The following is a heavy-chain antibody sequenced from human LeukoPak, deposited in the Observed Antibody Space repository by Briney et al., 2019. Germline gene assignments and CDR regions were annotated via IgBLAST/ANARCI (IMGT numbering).Heavy chain of an antibody. J-gene: IGHJ4*02. CDR2: ISYDGSNK. Sequence: GGSLRLSCAASGFTFSSYAMHWVRQAPGKGLEWVAVISYDGSNKYYADSVKGRFTISRDNSKNTLYLQMNSLRAEDTAVYYCAREGGVVVFIYYDYWGQGTLVTVSS. CDR3: AREGGVVVFIYYDY. V-gene: IGHV3-30*04. CDR1: GFTFSSYA. D-gene: IGHD3-22*01.